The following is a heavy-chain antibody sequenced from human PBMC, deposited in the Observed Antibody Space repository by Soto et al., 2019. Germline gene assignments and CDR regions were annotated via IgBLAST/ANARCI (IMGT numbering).Heavy chain of an antibody. Sequence: PSETLSLTCAVSGGSISSDNWWSWVRQPPGKGLEWVGEVYHSGGTHYNPSLKSRVTISVDKSKNQMSLELNSVTAADTAVYYCARHAGFSFDSWGRGSQVTVSS. V-gene: IGHV4-4*02. CDR2: VYHSGGT. J-gene: IGHJ4*02. CDR3: ARHAGFSFDS. CDR1: GGSISSDNW.